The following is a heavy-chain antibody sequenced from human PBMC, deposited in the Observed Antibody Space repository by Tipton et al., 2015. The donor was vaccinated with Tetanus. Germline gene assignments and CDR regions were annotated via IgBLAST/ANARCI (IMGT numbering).Heavy chain of an antibody. Sequence: TLSLTCTVSGASISTYSWTWIRQSPGKGLEWIAHLYFSGNTNYNPSLKTRVTMSPDTSKNQVSLRLNSVTAADTAVYYCARAGEGGYDATMGFYYYYMDVWGKGTTVTVSS. CDR1: GASISTYS. D-gene: IGHD5-12*01. J-gene: IGHJ6*03. CDR2: LYFSGNT. CDR3: ARAGEGGYDATMGFYYYYMDV. V-gene: IGHV4-59*01.